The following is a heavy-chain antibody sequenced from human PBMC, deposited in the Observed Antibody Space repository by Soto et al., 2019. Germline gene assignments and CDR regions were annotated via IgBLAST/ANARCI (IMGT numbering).Heavy chain of an antibody. D-gene: IGHD6-19*01. Sequence: EELLVESGGGFVQPGGSLRLSCAASGFTFSPYSMSWVRQAPGKGLEWISYIDSASSSIHYSDSVKGRFIISRDNAKSSLWLQMNSLRDEDTAVYYCVRDRMWEQWLGPHDAFEIWGQGTMVTVSS. V-gene: IGHV3-48*02. CDR2: IDSASSSI. CDR3: VRDRMWEQWLGPHDAFEI. J-gene: IGHJ3*02. CDR1: GFTFSPYS.